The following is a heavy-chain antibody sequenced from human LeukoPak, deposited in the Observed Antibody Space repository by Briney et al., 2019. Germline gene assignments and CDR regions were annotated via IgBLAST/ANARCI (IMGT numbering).Heavy chain of an antibody. CDR2: IYHSGST. CDR3: ARLRIAPVTAGMDV. V-gene: IGHV4-4*02. D-gene: IGHD2-21*02. CDR1: GGSISSSDW. Sequence: SGTLSLTCAVSGGSISSSDWWSWVRQPPGKGLEWIGEIYHSGSTNYNPSLKSRVTISVDKSKNQFSLKLSSVTAAETAVYYCARLRIAPVTAGMDVWGQGTTVTVSS. J-gene: IGHJ6*02.